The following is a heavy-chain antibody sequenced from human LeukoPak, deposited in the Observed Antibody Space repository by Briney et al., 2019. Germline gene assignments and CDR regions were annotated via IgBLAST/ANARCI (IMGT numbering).Heavy chain of an antibody. CDR3: ARDLSGYGNEGPFDY. Sequence: ASVKVSCKASGGTFSSYAISWVRQAPGQGLEWMGRIIPILGIANYAQKFQGRVTITADKSTSTAYMELSSLRSEDTAVHYCARDLSGYGNEGPFDYWGQGTLVTFSS. D-gene: IGHD5-18*01. CDR1: GGTFSSYA. J-gene: IGHJ4*02. CDR2: IIPILGIA. V-gene: IGHV1-69*04.